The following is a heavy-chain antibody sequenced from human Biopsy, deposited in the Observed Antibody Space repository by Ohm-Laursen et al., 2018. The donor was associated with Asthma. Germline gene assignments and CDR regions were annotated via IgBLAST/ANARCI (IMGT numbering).Heavy chain of an antibody. CDR3: AREDSSGWSHYYFDY. CDR2: IYSGGTS. CDR1: GFTVSREH. D-gene: IGHD6-19*01. V-gene: IGHV3-53*01. Sequence: SLRLSCAASGFTVSREHMFWVRQAPGKGLEWVSVIYSGGTSHTADSVRGRFTISRDFSKNTLHLQMHSLRVEDTAVYYCAREDSSGWSHYYFDYWGQGTLVTVSS. J-gene: IGHJ4*02.